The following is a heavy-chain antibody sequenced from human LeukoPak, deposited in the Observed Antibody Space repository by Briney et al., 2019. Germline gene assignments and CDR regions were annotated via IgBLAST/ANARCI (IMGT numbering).Heavy chain of an antibody. CDR2: INHSGST. V-gene: IGHV4-34*01. Sequence: SETLSLTCAVYGGSFSGYYWSWIRHPPGKGLEWSREINHSGSTNYNPSLKSRVTISVDTSKNQFSLELSSVTAADTAVYYCAREGNYYDSSGYYGIDYWGQGTLVTVSS. CDR3: AREGNYYDSSGYYGIDY. CDR1: GGSFSGYY. J-gene: IGHJ4*02. D-gene: IGHD3-22*01.